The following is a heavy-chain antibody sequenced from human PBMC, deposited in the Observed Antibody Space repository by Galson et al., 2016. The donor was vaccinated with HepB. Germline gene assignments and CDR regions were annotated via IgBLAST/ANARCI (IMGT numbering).Heavy chain of an antibody. D-gene: IGHD3-16*01. V-gene: IGHV3-23*01. J-gene: IGHJ4*02. CDR1: GFTFSPFA. Sequence: SLRLSCAASGFTFSPFAMSWVRQAPGKVPEWVSIISGDGVNTHYADSVEGRFTISRDNSKNTLLLQMNSLRAEDTGIYYCAKVGVWGGDRGLDSWGQGTLVTVSS. CDR3: AKVGVWGGDRGLDS. CDR2: ISGDGVNT.